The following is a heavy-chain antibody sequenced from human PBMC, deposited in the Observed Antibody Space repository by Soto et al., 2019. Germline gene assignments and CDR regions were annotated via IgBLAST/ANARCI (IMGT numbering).Heavy chain of an antibody. V-gene: IGHV4-4*02. CDR2: IYHSGST. D-gene: IGHD2-2*02. Sequence: SETLSLTCAVSGGAISSSNWWSWVRQPPGKGLEWFGEIYHSGSTNYNPSLKSRVTISVDKSKNHFSLKLNSVTGADTSVYYCARGGVPAVIEAFDIWGQGTMVTVSS. CDR1: GGAISSSNW. CDR3: ARGGVPAVIEAFDI. J-gene: IGHJ3*02.